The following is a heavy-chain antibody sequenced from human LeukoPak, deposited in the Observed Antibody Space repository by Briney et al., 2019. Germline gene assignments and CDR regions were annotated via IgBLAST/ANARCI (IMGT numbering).Heavy chain of an antibody. V-gene: IGHV4-61*01. CDR2: IYYSGST. J-gene: IGHJ4*02. CDR1: GGSISSSSYY. CDR3: ARSGGPRGYSYGRFDY. Sequence: SETLSLTCTVSGGSISSSSYYWSWIRQPPGKGLEWIGYIYYSGSTNYNPSLKSRVTISVDTSKNQFSLKLSSVTAADTAVYYCARSGGPRGYSYGRFDYWGQGTLVTVSS. D-gene: IGHD5-18*01.